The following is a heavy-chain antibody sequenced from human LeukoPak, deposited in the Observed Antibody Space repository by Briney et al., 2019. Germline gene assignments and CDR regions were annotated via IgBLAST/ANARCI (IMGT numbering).Heavy chain of an antibody. CDR2: ISGSGGST. V-gene: IGHV3-23*01. Sequence: GGSVRLSCAASGFTFSSYAMGWVRQAPGKGLEWVSAISGSGGSTYYADSVKGRFTISRDNSKNTLYLQMNSLRAEDTAVYYCAKSGVVVIRRAAIDIWGQGTMVTVSS. CDR1: GFTFSSYA. CDR3: AKSGVVVIRRAAIDI. J-gene: IGHJ3*02. D-gene: IGHD3-22*01.